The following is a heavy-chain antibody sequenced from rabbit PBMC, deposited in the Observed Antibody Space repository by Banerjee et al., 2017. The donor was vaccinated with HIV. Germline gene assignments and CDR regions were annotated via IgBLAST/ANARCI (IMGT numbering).Heavy chain of an antibody. CDR1: GFSFSSSNW. V-gene: IGHV1S45*01. J-gene: IGHJ4*01. CDR3: ARGTGGAGDGLNL. D-gene: IGHD4-2*01. CDR2: IHSVSGST. Sequence: QEQLEESGGDLVKPGASLTLTCTASGFSFSSSNWICWVRQAPGKGLEWIACIHSVSGSTYYASWAKGRFTISKTSSPTVTLQMTSLTAADTATYFCARGTGGAGDGLNLWGPGTLVTVS.